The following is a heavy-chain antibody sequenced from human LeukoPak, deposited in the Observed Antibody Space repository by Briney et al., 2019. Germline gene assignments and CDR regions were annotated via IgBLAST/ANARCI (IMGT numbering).Heavy chain of an antibody. CDR2: LLRRGGRA. Sequence: SGGSLRLSCAASGFTFSSYAMSWVRQAPGKGLEWVSTLLRRGGRAYYADSVKGRFTISRDDSKDTLYLQMNSLRAEDTAMYYCAKDRLASGYSGFDFWGQGTRVTVSS. V-gene: IGHV3-23*01. CDR3: AKDRLASGYSGFDF. CDR1: GFTFSSYA. D-gene: IGHD3-22*01. J-gene: IGHJ4*02.